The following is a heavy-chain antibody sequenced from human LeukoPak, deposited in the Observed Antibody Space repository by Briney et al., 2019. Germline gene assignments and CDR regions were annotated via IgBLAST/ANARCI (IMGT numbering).Heavy chain of an antibody. CDR3: ARSITMGDDYYYYGMDA. Sequence: SETLSLTCTVSGGSISSYYWSWIRQPPGKGLEWVGYIYYSGSSNYNPSLMSRVTISVDTSKNQFSLKLSSVTAADTAVYYCARSITMGDDYYYYGMDAWGQGTTVTVSS. CDR1: GGSISSYY. J-gene: IGHJ6*02. CDR2: IYYSGSS. V-gene: IGHV4-59*01. D-gene: IGHD3-10*01.